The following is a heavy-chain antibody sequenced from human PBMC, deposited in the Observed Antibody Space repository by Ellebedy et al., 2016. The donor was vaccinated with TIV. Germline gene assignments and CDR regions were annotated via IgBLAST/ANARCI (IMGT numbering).Heavy chain of an antibody. CDR3: ARDYGSGTLDY. D-gene: IGHD3-10*01. CDR2: IWYDGSNK. J-gene: IGHJ4*02. V-gene: IGHV3-33*08. Sequence: GGSLRLXXAASGFTFSSYGMHWVRQAPGKGLEWVAVIWYDGSNKYYADSVKGRFTISRDNSKNTLYLQMNSLRAEDTAVYYCARDYGSGTLDYWGQGTLVTVSS. CDR1: GFTFSSYG.